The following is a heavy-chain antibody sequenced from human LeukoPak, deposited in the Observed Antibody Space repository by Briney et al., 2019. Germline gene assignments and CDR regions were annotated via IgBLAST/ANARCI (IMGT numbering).Heavy chain of an antibody. Sequence: GASVKVSCKVSGYTLTELSMHWVRQAPGKGLEWMGGFDPEDGETIYAQKFQGRVTMTEDTSTDTAYMELSSLRSGDTAVYYCATRSNDQQLVSDYWGQGTLVTVSS. V-gene: IGHV1-24*01. CDR3: ATRSNDQQLVSDY. CDR2: FDPEDGET. CDR1: GYTLTELS. J-gene: IGHJ4*02. D-gene: IGHD6-13*01.